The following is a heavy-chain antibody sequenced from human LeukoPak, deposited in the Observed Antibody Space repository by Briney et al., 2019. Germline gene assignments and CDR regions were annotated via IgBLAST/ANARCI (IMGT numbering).Heavy chain of an antibody. CDR2: IIPIFGTA. D-gene: IGHD1-1*01. CDR1: GGTFSSYA. CDR3: ARRSWTDYNFDY. Sequence: SVKVSCKASGGTFSSYATSWVRDAPGEGLEWMGGIIPIFGTANYAQTFQGRVTITADESTSTAYMELSSLRSEDTAVYYCARRSWTDYNFDYWGQGTLVTVSS. V-gene: IGHV1-69*13. J-gene: IGHJ4*02.